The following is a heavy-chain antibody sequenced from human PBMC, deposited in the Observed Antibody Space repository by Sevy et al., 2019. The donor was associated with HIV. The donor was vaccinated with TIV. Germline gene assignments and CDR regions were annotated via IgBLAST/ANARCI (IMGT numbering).Heavy chain of an antibody. CDR3: ARLTTQPTSDLYGMDV. Sequence: ASVKVSCKASGYIFTDYYIQWVRQAPGQGLEWMAWINSDSGVTNYAQRFQGEVTVTRDTSLSTAYLELSRLKSNDTAIYYCARLTTQPTSDLYGMDVWGQGTRVTVSS. J-gene: IGHJ6*02. V-gene: IGHV1-2*02. D-gene: IGHD4-4*01. CDR2: INSDSGVT. CDR1: GYIFTDYY.